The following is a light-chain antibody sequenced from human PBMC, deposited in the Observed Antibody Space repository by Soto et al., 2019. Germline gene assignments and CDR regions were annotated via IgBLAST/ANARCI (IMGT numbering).Light chain of an antibody. CDR1: QSISSW. Sequence: IQMTQSPSTLSASVGDRVTITCRASQSISSWLAWYQQKPGKAPKLVIYKASSLESGVPSRFSGSGSGTEFTLTISSLQPDDFATYYCQQYNSYSGTFGQGTKVEVK. J-gene: IGKJ1*01. CDR3: QQYNSYSGT. CDR2: KAS. V-gene: IGKV1-5*03.